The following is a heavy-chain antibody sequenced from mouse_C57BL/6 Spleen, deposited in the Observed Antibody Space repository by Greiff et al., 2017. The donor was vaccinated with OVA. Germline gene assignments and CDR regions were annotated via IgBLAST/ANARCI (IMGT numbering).Heavy chain of an antibody. V-gene: IGHV1-64*01. CDR2: IHPNSGST. J-gene: IGHJ1*03. Sequence: VQLQEPGAELVKPGASVKLSCKASGYTFTSYWMHWVKQRPGQGLEWIGMIHPNSGSTNYNEKFKSKATLTGDKSSSTAYMQLSSLTSEDSAVYYCARPFGLRAEWYFDVWGTGTTVTVSS. CDR1: GYTFTSYW. CDR3: ARPFGLRAEWYFDV. D-gene: IGHD2-4*01.